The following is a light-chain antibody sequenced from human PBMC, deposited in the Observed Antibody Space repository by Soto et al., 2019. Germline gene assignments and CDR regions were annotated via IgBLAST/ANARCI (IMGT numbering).Light chain of an antibody. CDR2: DAS. CDR3: QQRSNWPLT. V-gene: IGKV3-11*01. J-gene: IGKJ4*01. Sequence: EVVLTQSPATLSLSPGERATLSCRASQSVSTSLAWYQQKPAQAPRLLIFDASNRATGIPARFSGSGSGTDFTLTISSLEPEDFAVYYCQQRSNWPLTFGGGTKVEIK. CDR1: QSVSTS.